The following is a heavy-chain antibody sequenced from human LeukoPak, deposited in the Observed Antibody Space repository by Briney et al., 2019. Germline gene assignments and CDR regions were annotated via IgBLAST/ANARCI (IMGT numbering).Heavy chain of an antibody. D-gene: IGHD5-18*01. CDR1: GYTFTSYG. V-gene: IGHV1-18*01. J-gene: IGHJ6*03. Sequence: ASVKVSCKASGYTFTSYGISWVRQAPGQGLEWMGWISAYNGNTNYAQKLQGRVTMTTDTSTSTAYMELRSLRSDDTAGYYCARDDAWYSYGGPYYMDVWGKGTTVTVSS. CDR3: ARDDAWYSYGGPYYMDV. CDR2: ISAYNGNT.